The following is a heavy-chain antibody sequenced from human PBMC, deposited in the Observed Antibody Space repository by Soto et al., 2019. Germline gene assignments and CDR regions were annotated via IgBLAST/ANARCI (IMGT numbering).Heavy chain of an antibody. Sequence: SETLSLTCAVYGGSFSGYYWSWIRQPPGKGLEWIGEINHSGSTNYNPSLKSRVTISVDTSKNQFSLKLSSVTAADTAVYYCARGRQGPYGDYVSLFDYWGQGTLVIVSS. D-gene: IGHD4-17*01. CDR1: GGSFSGYY. J-gene: IGHJ4*02. CDR3: ARGRQGPYGDYVSLFDY. V-gene: IGHV4-34*01. CDR2: INHSGST.